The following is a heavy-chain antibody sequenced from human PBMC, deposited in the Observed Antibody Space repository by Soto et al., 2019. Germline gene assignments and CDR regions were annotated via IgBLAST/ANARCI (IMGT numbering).Heavy chain of an antibody. V-gene: IGHV4-31*03. CDR3: ARGLRRSNYPPFDP. J-gene: IGHJ5*02. CDR1: GGSISSGGYY. Sequence: PSETLSLTCTVSGGSISSGGYYWIWNRQHPGKGLEWIGYIYYSGSTYYNPSLKSRVTISVDTSKNQFSLKLSSVTAADTAVYYCARGLRRSNYPPFDPWGQGTLVTVS. D-gene: IGHD4-4*01. CDR2: IYYSGST.